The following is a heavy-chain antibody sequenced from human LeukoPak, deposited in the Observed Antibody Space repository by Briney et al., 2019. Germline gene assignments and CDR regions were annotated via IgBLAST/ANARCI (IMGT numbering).Heavy chain of an antibody. D-gene: IGHD3-22*01. CDR3: ARAWLIKKRYDSSGYLAY. V-gene: IGHV1-2*06. J-gene: IGHJ4*02. Sequence: ASVKVSCKASGYTFTGYYMHWVRQAPGQGLEWMGRINPNSGGTNYAQKFQGRVTMTRDTSISTAYMELSRLRSDDTAVYYCARAWLIKKRYDSSGYLAYWGQGTLVTVSS. CDR1: GYTFTGYY. CDR2: INPNSGGT.